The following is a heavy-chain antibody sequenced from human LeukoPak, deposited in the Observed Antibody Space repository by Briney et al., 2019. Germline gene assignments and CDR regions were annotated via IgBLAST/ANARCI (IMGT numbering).Heavy chain of an antibody. CDR3: ARVDTVMAYYFDL. Sequence: GRSLRLPCAASGFTVSSNYMSWVRQAPGKGLEWVSLIYSGGGTYYADSVMGRFTISRHNSRNTLYLQMNSLRAEDTAVYYCARVDTVMAYYFDLWGQGTLVTVSS. V-gene: IGHV3-53*04. CDR2: IYSGGGT. CDR1: GFTVSSNY. D-gene: IGHD5-18*01. J-gene: IGHJ4*02.